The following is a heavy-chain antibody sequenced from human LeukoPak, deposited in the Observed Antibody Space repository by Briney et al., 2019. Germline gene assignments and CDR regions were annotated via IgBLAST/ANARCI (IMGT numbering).Heavy chain of an antibody. V-gene: IGHV3-73*01. J-gene: IGHJ4*02. CDR3: TRPYSSGYY. D-gene: IGHD6-19*01. CDR2: IRSKANSYAT. Sequence: GGSLRLSCAASGFTFSNYWMHWVRQAPGKGLEWVGRIRSKANSYATAYAASVKGRFTISRDDSKNTAYLQMNSLKIEDTAVYYCTRPYSSGYYWGQGTLVTVSS. CDR1: GFTFSNYW.